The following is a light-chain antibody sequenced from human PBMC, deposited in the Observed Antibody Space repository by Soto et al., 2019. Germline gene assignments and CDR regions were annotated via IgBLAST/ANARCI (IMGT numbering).Light chain of an antibody. V-gene: IGKV1-5*01. CDR2: DAS. Sequence: DIQMTQSPSTLSASAGDRVTITCRASQSISSWLAWYQQKPGKAPKLLIYDASSLESGVPSRFSGSGSGTEFTLISSSLQPDDVVTYYCQQYNRYPYTFGQGTKLEIK. CDR1: QSISSW. J-gene: IGKJ2*01. CDR3: QQYNRYPYT.